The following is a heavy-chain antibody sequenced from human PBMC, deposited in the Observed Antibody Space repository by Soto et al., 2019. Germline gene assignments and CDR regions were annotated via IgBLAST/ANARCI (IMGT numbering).Heavy chain of an antibody. D-gene: IGHD2-15*01. Sequence: GGSLRLSCAASGFTFSSYSMNWVRQAPGKGLEWVSYISSSSSTIYYADSVKGRFTISRDNAKNSLYLQMNSLRAEDTAVYYCASGVYCSGGSCYSFRNYYYMDVWGKGTTVTVS. J-gene: IGHJ6*03. CDR3: ASGVYCSGGSCYSFRNYYYMDV. V-gene: IGHV3-48*01. CDR2: ISSSSSTI. CDR1: GFTFSSYS.